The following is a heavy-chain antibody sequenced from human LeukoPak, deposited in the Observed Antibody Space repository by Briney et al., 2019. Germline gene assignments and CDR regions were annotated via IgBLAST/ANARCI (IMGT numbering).Heavy chain of an antibody. CDR1: GGSFSGYY. CDR2: INHSGST. J-gene: IGHJ5*02. CDR3: ARGAPMVRGAPQPNWFDP. V-gene: IGHV4-34*01. Sequence: SETLSLTCAVYGGSFSGYYWSWIRQPPGKGLEWIGEINHSGSTNYNPSLKSRVTISVDTSKNQFSLKLSSVTAAETAVYYCARGAPMVRGAPQPNWFDPWGQGTLVTVSS. D-gene: IGHD3-10*01.